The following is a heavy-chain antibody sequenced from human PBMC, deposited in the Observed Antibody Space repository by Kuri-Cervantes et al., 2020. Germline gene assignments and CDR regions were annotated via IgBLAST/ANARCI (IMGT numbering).Heavy chain of an antibody. V-gene: IGHV1-69*02. CDR3: ARGQAAFDI. Sequence: SVKVSCKASGGTFSSYTICWVRQAPRQGLEWMGRIIPILGIANYAQKFQGRVTITANKSTSTAYMELSSLRSEDTAVYYCARGQAAFDIWGQGTMVTVSS. J-gene: IGHJ3*02. CDR1: GGTFSSYT. CDR2: IIPILGIA.